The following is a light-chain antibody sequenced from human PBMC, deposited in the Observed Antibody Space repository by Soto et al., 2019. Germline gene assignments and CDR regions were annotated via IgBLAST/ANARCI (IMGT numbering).Light chain of an antibody. CDR1: SSDVGSYNL. CDR3: CSYAGSPHYV. CDR2: EGS. J-gene: IGLJ1*01. V-gene: IGLV2-23*01. Sequence: QSALTQPASVSGSPGQSITIYCTGTSSDVGSYNLVSWYQQHPGKAPKLMIYEGSKRPSGVSNRFSGSKSGNTASLTISGLQAEDEADYYCCSYAGSPHYVFGTGTKLTVL.